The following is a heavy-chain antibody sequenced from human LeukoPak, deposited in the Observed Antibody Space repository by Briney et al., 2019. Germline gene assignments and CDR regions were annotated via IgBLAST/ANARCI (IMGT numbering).Heavy chain of an antibody. CDR1: GVTFSSYA. CDR2: ISYDGSNK. J-gene: IGHJ4*02. D-gene: IGHD3-9*01. Sequence: GGSLRLSCAASGVTFSSYAMHWVRQAPGKGLEGGGVISYDGSNKYYADSVKGRFTISRDNSKNTLYLQMNSLRAEDRAVYYCARIRNYDILTGCLDYRGQGTLVTVSS. V-gene: IGHV3-30-3*01. CDR3: ARIRNYDILTGCLDY.